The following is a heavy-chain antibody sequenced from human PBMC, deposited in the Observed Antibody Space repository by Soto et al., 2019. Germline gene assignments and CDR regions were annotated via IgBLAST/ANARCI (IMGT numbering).Heavy chain of an antibody. V-gene: IGHV3-11*06. CDR1: GFTFSDYY. CDR2: IGPSSSYT. D-gene: IGHD2-8*01. CDR3: ARVVRLMLYSDY. Sequence: VQLLESGGGLVKPGGSLRLSCAASGFTFSDYYMSWIRQAPGKGLEWVSYIGPSSSYTNYADSVKGRFTISRDNTKNSLYLQMNSLRAEDTAVYYCARVVRLMLYSDYWGQGTLVTVSS. J-gene: IGHJ4*02.